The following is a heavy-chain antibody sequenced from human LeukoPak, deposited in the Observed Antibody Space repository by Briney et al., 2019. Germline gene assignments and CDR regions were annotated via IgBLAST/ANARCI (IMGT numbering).Heavy chain of an antibody. V-gene: IGHV1-69*04. CDR2: IIPILGIA. CDR3: ARDRRGRDGYNYPGHQGG. D-gene: IGHD5-24*01. CDR1: GGTFSSYA. J-gene: IGHJ4*02. Sequence: GSSVKVSCKAPGGTFSSYAISWVRQAPGQGLEWMGRIIPILGIANYAQEFQGRVTITADKSTSTAYMELSSLRSEDTAVYYCARDRRGRDGYNYPGHQGGWGQGTLVTVSS.